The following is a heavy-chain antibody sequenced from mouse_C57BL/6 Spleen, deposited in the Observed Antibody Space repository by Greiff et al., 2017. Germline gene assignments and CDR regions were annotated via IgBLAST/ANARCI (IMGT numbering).Heavy chain of an antibody. D-gene: IGHD1-1*01. CDR1: GYAFSSYW. V-gene: IGHV1-80*01. Sequence: QVQLKQSGAELVKPGASVKISCKASGYAFSSYWMNWVKQRPGKGLAWIGQIYPGDGDTNYNGKFKGKATLTADKSSSTAYMQLSSLTSEDSAVYFCARSTTVVATDYWGQGTTLTVSS. J-gene: IGHJ2*01. CDR3: ARSTTVVATDY. CDR2: IYPGDGDT.